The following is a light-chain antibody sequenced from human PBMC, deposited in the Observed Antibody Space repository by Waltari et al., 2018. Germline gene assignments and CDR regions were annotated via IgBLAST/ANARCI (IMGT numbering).Light chain of an antibody. CDR2: EVN. CDR3: SSFANNKRI. J-gene: IGLJ2*01. Sequence: QSALAQPPSASGSPGQSITVSCTETSIDIGCPTYVSWFQQHPGRGPRLIIYEVNQRPSGVPDRFSGSKSGNPAFLTVSGLQPEDEAHYHCSSFANNKRIFGGGTKLTVL. V-gene: IGLV2-8*01. CDR1: SIDIGCPTY.